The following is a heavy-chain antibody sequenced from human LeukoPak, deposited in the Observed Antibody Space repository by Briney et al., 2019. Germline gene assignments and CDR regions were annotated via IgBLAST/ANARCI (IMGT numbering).Heavy chain of an antibody. J-gene: IGHJ2*01. CDR1: GASITSGDYS. CDR2: IYHTGNT. V-gene: IGHV4-30-2*01. D-gene: IGHD2-2*02. Sequence: PSETLSLTCTVSGASITSGDYSWHWMRQPPGKDLEWIGYIYHTGNTYLNPSLKSRFTISVDTSKNQFSLKLSSVTAADTAVYYCARRADIVVVPAAISPHWYFDLWGRGTLVTVSS. CDR3: ARRADIVVVPAAISPHWYFDL.